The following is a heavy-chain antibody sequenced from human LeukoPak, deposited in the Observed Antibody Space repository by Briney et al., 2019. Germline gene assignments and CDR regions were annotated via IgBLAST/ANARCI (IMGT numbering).Heavy chain of an antibody. CDR3: AKGIYSSGWSYFDY. CDR1: GFTFSNSA. J-gene: IGHJ4*01. V-gene: IGHV3-23*01. Sequence: PGGSLRLSCAASGFTFSNSAMSWVHQAQGKGLEWVSTLSGSGITTYYADSVKGRFTISRDNSKNTLYLQMNSLRAEDTAVYYCAKGIYSSGWSYFDYWGHGTLVTVSS. D-gene: IGHD6-19*01. CDR2: LSGSGITT.